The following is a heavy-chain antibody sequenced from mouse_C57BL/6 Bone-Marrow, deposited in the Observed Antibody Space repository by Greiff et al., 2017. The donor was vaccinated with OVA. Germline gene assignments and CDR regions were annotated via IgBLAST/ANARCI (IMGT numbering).Heavy chain of an antibody. Sequence: VQVVESGAELARPGASVKLSCKASGYTFTSYGISWVKQRTGQGLEWIGEIYPRSGNTYYNEKFKGKATLTADKSSSTAYMELRSLTSEDFAVYFCALPLLPPFDYWGQGTTLTVSS. CDR2: IYPRSGNT. J-gene: IGHJ2*01. D-gene: IGHD1-1*01. V-gene: IGHV1-81*01. CDR1: GYTFTSYG. CDR3: ALPLLPPFDY.